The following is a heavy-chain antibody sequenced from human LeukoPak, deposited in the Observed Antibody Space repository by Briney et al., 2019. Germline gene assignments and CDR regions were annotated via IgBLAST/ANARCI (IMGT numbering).Heavy chain of an antibody. CDR2: FDPEDGET. CDR3: ATVSPGTAMVPYYYGMDV. CDR1: GYTLTELS. V-gene: IGHV1-24*01. D-gene: IGHD5-18*01. J-gene: IGHJ6*02. Sequence: GASVKVSCKVSGYTLTELSMHWVRQAPGKGLEWMGGFDPEDGETIYAQKFQGRVTMTEDTSTDTAYMELSSLRSEDTAVYYCATVSPGTAMVPYYYGMDVWGQGTTVTVSS.